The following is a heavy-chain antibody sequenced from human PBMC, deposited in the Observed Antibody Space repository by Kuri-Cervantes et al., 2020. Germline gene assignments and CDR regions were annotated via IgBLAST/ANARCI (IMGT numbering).Heavy chain of an antibody. CDR3: ARDAQV. CDR1: GYSISSGHY. J-gene: IGHJ6*04. Sequence: ESLKISCAVSGYSISSGHYWSWIRQPPGKGLEWIGYIYYSGSTNYNPSLKSRVTISVDTSKNQFSLKLSSVTAADTAVYYCARDAQVWGKGTTVTVSS. V-gene: IGHV4-61*01. CDR2: IYYSGST.